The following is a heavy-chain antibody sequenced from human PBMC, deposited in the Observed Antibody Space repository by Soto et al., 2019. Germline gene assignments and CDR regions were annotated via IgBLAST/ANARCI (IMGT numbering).Heavy chain of an antibody. CDR2: MNPNSGNT. J-gene: IGHJ6*03. CDR3: ARGSRLEPAAGGPLAYYYYYMDV. Sequence: ASVKVSCKASGYTFTSYDINWVRQATGQGLEWMGWMNPNSGNTGYAQKFQGRVTMTRNTSISTAYMELSSLRSEDTAVYYCARGSRLEPAAGGPLAYYYYYMDVWGKGTTVTVSS. V-gene: IGHV1-8*01. CDR1: GYTFTSYD. D-gene: IGHD2-2*01.